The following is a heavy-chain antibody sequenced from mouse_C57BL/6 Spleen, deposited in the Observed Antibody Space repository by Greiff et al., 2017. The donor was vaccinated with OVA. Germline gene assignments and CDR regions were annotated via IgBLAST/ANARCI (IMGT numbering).Heavy chain of an antibody. CDR3: ARHLTGEYYFDY. V-gene: IGHV1-55*01. CDR1: GYTFTSYW. Sequence: QVQLQQPGAELVKPGASVKMSCKASGYTFTSYWLTWVKQRPGQGLEWIGDIYPGSGSTNYNEKFKSKATLTVDTSSSTAYMQLSSLTSEDSAVYYCARHLTGEYYFDYWGQGTTLTVSS. CDR2: IYPGSGST. J-gene: IGHJ2*01.